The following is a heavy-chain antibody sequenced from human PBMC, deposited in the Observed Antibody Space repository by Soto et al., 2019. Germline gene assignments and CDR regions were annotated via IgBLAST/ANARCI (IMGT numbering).Heavy chain of an antibody. D-gene: IGHD3-3*01. J-gene: IGHJ4*02. Sequence: GGSLRLSCAASGFTFSSYSMNWVRQAPGKGLEWVSSISSSSSYIYYADSVKGRFTISRDNAKNSLYLQMNSLRAEDTAVYYCARDDDDFWSGYYNSHFDYWGQGTLVTVSS. CDR3: ARDDDDFWSGYYNSHFDY. CDR2: ISSSSSYI. CDR1: GFTFSSYS. V-gene: IGHV3-21*01.